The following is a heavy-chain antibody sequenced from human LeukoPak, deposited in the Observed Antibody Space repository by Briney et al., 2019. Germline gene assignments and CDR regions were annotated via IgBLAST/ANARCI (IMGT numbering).Heavy chain of an antibody. Sequence: GGSLRLSCAAAGSSFSDYSRNWVRQAAGKGLEWVSSISSSSTYIGYADSVKGRFTISRDNANNSLDLQMNSLRADDTAVYYCAASSGYYFLDYWGQGTLVTVSS. CDR2: ISSSSTYI. V-gene: IGHV3-21*01. J-gene: IGHJ4*02. CDR1: GSSFSDYS. D-gene: IGHD3-22*01. CDR3: AASSGYYFLDY.